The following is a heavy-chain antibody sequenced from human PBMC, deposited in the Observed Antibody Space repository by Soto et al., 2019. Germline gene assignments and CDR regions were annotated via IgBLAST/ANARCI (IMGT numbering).Heavy chain of an antibody. J-gene: IGHJ5*02. CDR2: IYPGDSDT. Sequence: PGESLKISCKVSGDSLSYYWIGWVRQMPGKGLEWTGIIYPGDSDTRYSPSFQGQVTISADKSISTAYLQWSSLKASDTAMYFCATLRDPFTWFDPWGQGTLVTVS. CDR3: ATLRDPFTWFDP. CDR1: GDSLSYYW. V-gene: IGHV5-51*01.